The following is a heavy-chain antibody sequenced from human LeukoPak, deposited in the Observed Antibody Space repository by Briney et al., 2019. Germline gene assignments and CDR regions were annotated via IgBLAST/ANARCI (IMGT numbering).Heavy chain of an antibody. CDR3: ARDRDGSGSSFGY. CDR1: GGSISSYY. CDR2: IYYSGST. Sequence: SETLSLTCTVSGGSISSYYWSWIRQPPGKGLEWIGYIYYSGSTNYNPSLKSRVTISVDTSKNQFSLKLSSVTAADTAVYYCARDRDGSGSSFGYWGQGTLATVSS. V-gene: IGHV4-59*01. D-gene: IGHD3-10*01. J-gene: IGHJ4*02.